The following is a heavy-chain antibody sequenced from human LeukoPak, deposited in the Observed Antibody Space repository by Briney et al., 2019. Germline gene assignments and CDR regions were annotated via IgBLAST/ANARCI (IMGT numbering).Heavy chain of an antibody. D-gene: IGHD2-2*01. CDR3: AREREYCSSTSCSQNYYYGMDV. V-gene: IGHV3-21*01. CDR1: GFTFSSYA. Sequence: PGGSLRLSCAASGFTFSSYAMSWVRQAPGKGLEWVSSISSSSSYIYYADSVKGRFTISRDNAKNSLYLQMNSLRAEDTAVYYCAREREYCSSTSCSQNYYYGMDVWGQGTTVTVSS. CDR2: ISSSSSYI. J-gene: IGHJ6*02.